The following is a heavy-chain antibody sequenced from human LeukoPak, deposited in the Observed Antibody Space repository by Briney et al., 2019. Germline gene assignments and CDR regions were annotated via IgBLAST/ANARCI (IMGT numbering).Heavy chain of an antibody. CDR1: GFTFSSYA. Sequence: PGGSLRLSCAASGFTFSSYAMSWVRQAPGKGLEWVSAISGSGGSTYYADSVKGRVNISRDNSKNKLYLQTKSLRAEDRAVYYCAKCNGGELLYDYWGQGTLVTVSS. CDR2: ISGSGGST. J-gene: IGHJ4*02. D-gene: IGHD3-10*01. V-gene: IGHV3-23*01. CDR3: AKCNGGELLYDY.